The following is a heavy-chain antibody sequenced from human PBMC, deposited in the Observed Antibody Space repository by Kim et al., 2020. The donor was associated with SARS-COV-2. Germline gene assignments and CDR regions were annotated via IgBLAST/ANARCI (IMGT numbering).Heavy chain of an antibody. D-gene: IGHD6-13*01. J-gene: IGHJ4*02. V-gene: IGHV6-1*01. CDR2: TYYRSKWYN. CDR3: ARADAPGIAAAGTVWYSDY. CDR1: GDSVSSNSAA. Sequence: SQTLSLTCAISGDSVSSNSAAWNWIRQSPSRGLEWLGRTYYRSKWYNDYAVSVKSRITINPDTSKNQFSLQLNSVTPEDTAVYYCARADAPGIAAAGTVWYSDYWGQGTLVTVSS.